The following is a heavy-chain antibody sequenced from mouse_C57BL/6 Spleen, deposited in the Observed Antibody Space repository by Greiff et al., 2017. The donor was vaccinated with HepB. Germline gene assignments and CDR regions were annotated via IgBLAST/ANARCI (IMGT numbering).Heavy chain of an antibody. Sequence: QVQLQQPGAELVRPGSSVKLSCKASGYTFTSYWMHWVKQRPIQGLEWIGNIDPSDSETHYNQKFKDKATLTVDKSSSTAYMQLSSLTSEDSAVYYSARGGGSSPYWYFDVWGTGTTVTVSS. CDR1: GYTFTSYW. D-gene: IGHD1-1*01. CDR2: IDPSDSET. J-gene: IGHJ1*03. CDR3: ARGGGSSPYWYFDV. V-gene: IGHV1-52*01.